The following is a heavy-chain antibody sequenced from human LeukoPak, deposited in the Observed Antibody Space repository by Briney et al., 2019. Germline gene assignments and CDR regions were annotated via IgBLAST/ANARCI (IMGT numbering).Heavy chain of an antibody. Sequence: PSETLSLTCTVSGGSISPYYWSWIRQPPGKRLEWIGYIFYSGSTSFSPSLKSRVTMSVDTSKNQFSLKLSSVTAADTAVYYCARDRFYGDYGMDVWGQGTMVTVSS. V-gene: IGHV4-59*01. CDR2: IFYSGST. D-gene: IGHD4-17*01. J-gene: IGHJ6*02. CDR3: ARDRFYGDYGMDV. CDR1: GGSISPYY.